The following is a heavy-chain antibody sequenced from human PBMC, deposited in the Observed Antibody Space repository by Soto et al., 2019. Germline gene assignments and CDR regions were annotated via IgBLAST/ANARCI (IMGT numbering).Heavy chain of an antibody. CDR1: GGSISSYY. V-gene: IGHV4-59*08. J-gene: IGHJ4*02. CDR3: ARLTSSWDFDY. D-gene: IGHD6-13*01. CDR2: IYYSGST. Sequence: SETLSLTCTVSGGSISSYYWSWIRQPPGKGLEWIGYIYYSGSTNYNPSLKSRVTISVDTSKNQFSLKLSSVTAADTAVYYCARLTSSWDFDYWGQGTLVTVSS.